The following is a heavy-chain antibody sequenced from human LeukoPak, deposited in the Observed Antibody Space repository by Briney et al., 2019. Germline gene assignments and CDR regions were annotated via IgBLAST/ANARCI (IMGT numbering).Heavy chain of an antibody. CDR3: ARGASNGFDP. CDR2: IGAVGDT. V-gene: IGHV3-13*01. J-gene: IGHJ5*02. Sequence: GGSLRLSCAASGFTFSTYDMQWVRQATGKGLEWVSGIGAVGDTYYLGSVKGRFTTSRENAKNSLYFHMNSRRAGAKGVYYCARGASNGFDPWGQGTLVTVSS. CDR1: GFTFSTYD.